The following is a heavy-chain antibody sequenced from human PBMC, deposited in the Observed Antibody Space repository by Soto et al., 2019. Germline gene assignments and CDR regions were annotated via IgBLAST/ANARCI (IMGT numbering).Heavy chain of an antibody. CDR3: AKVSYSSSLGTDNWSDP. V-gene: IGHV3-23*01. J-gene: IGHJ5*02. CDR2: ISGSGGST. D-gene: IGHD6-6*01. CDR1: GFTFSSYA. Sequence: EVQLLESGGGLVQPGGSLRLSCAASGFTFSSYAMSWVRQAPGKGLEWVSAISGSGGSTYYADSVKGRFTISRDNSKNTLYLQMNSLSAEDTAVYYCAKVSYSSSLGTDNWSDPWGQGTRVTVSS.